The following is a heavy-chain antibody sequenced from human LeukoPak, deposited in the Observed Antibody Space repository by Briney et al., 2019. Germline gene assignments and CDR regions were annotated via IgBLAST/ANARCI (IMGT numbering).Heavy chain of an antibody. CDR2: IWYDGSNK. V-gene: IGHV3-33*01. D-gene: IGHD3-22*01. Sequence: PGGSLRLSCAASGFTFSSYGVHWVRQAPGKGLEWVAVIWYDGSNKYYADSVKGRFTISRDNSKNTLYLQMNSLKTEDTAVCYCTTEFGDYYDSSGYYYSRGELFYYWGQGTLVTVSS. CDR3: TTEFGDYYDSSGYYYSRGELFYY. J-gene: IGHJ4*02. CDR1: GFTFSSYG.